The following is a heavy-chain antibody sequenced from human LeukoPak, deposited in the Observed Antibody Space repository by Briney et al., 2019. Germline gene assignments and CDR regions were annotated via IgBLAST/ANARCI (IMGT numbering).Heavy chain of an antibody. CDR2: ISGSDGYT. J-gene: IGHJ4*02. D-gene: IGHD3-10*01. CDR3: AKEASTAYGSGSQWVDY. CDR1: GFTFSSYA. V-gene: IGHV3-23*01. Sequence: PGGSLRLSCVASGFTFSSYAMNWVRQAPGKGLEWVSAISGSDGYTYYADSVKGRFTVSRDNPKNTLYLHMNSLRAEDTAVYCCAKEASTAYGSGSQWVDYWGQGTLVTVSS.